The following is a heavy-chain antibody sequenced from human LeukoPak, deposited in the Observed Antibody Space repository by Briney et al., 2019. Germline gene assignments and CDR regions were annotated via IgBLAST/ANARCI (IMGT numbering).Heavy chain of an antibody. CDR3: ARDGEQLVPFDY. Sequence: SETLSLTCTVSGYSISSGYFWGWIRQPPGKGLEWIGSIYHSGTTYYSPSLKSRVTISVDTSKNQFSLKLTSVTAADTAVYYCARDGEQLVPFDYWGQGTLVTVSS. V-gene: IGHV4-38-2*02. J-gene: IGHJ4*02. D-gene: IGHD6-13*01. CDR2: IYHSGTT. CDR1: GYSISSGYF.